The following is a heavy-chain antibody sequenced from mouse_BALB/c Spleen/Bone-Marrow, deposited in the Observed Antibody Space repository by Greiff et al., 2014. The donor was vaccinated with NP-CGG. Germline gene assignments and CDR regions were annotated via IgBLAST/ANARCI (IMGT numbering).Heavy chain of an antibody. V-gene: IGHV1S29*02. CDR2: IYPYNGGT. Sequence: EVQGVESGPELVKPGASAKISCKASGYTFTDYNMHWVKQSHGKSLEWIGYIYPYNGGTGYNQKFKSKATLTVDNSSSTAYMELRSLTSEDSAVYYCARSYGNWYFDVWGAGTTVTVSS. CDR1: GYTFTDYN. J-gene: IGHJ1*01. CDR3: ARSYGNWYFDV. D-gene: IGHD2-10*02.